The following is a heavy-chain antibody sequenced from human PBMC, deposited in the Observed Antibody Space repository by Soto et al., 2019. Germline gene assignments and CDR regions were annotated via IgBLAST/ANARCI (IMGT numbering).Heavy chain of an antibody. Sequence: RLSCVASGFAFRSYGMNWVRQAPGKGLEWVSSISTSSSAIYYTDSVKGRFTISRDNARNSLYLQMKSLRAEDTAVYFCARDGADYDILTGYYDYYYHGMDVWGQGTTVTVSS. V-gene: IGHV3-21*06. J-gene: IGHJ6*02. D-gene: IGHD3-9*01. CDR3: ARDGADYDILTGYYDYYYHGMDV. CDR2: ISTSSSAI. CDR1: GFAFRSYG.